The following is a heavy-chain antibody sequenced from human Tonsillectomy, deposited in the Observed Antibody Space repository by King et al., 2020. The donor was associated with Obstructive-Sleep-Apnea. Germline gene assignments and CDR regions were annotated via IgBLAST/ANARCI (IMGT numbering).Heavy chain of an antibody. Sequence: VQLVQSGGGLVKPGGSLRLSCVASGFSFSGAWMSWVRQASGKGLEWIGRIKSRRDGGAIEKTAVVKGRFTISTDDSKDTLYLQMNSLKIDDTAVYFCSTGAKRRAMDVWGQGTTVTVSS. V-gene: IGHV3-15*01. J-gene: IGHJ6*02. D-gene: IGHD1-26*01. CDR1: GFSFSGAW. CDR3: STGAKRRAMDV. CDR2: IKSRRDGGAI.